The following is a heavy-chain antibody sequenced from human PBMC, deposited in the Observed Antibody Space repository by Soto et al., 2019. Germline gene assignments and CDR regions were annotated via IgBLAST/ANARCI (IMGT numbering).Heavy chain of an antibody. V-gene: IGHV3-30-3*01. CDR3: ARDLLAVAGTPYYYYGMDV. CDR1: GFTFSSYA. CDR2: ISYDGSNK. J-gene: IGHJ6*02. D-gene: IGHD6-19*01. Sequence: HPGGSLRLSCAASGFTFSSYAMHWVRQAPGKGLEWVAVISYDGSNKYYADSVKGRFTISRDNSKNTLYLQMNSLRAEDTAVYYCARDLLAVAGTPYYYYGMDVWGQGTTVTVSS.